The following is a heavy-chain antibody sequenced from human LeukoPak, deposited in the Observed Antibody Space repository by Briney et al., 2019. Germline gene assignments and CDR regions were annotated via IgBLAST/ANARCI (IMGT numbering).Heavy chain of an antibody. CDR2: ISAYNGNT. CDR1: GYTFTSYG. V-gene: IGHV1-18*01. J-gene: IGHJ6*03. CDR3: ARGVTTNLAYYYYMDV. D-gene: IGHD4-17*01. Sequence: ASVKVSCKASGYTFTSYGISWVRQAPGHGLEWMGWISAYNGNTNYAQKLQGRVTMTTDTSTSTAYMELRSLRSDDTAVYYCARGVTTNLAYYYYMDVWGKGTTVTVSS.